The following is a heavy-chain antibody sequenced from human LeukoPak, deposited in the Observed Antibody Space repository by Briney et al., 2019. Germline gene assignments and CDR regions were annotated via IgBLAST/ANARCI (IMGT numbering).Heavy chain of an antibody. CDR2: IYYSGST. D-gene: IGHD3-10*01. CDR1: GGSISSYY. J-gene: IGHJ6*03. Sequence: SETLSLTCTVSGGSISSYYWSWIRQPPGKRLEWIGYIYYSGSTNYNPSLKSRVTISVDTSKNQFSLKLSSVTAADTAVYYCARGVLLWFGGMTYYYYYMDVWGKGTTVTVSS. CDR3: ARGVLLWFGGMTYYYYYMDV. V-gene: IGHV4-59*01.